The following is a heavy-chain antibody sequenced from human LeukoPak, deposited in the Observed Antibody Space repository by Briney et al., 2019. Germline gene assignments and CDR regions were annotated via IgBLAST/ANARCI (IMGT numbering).Heavy chain of an antibody. D-gene: IGHD3-22*01. Sequence: ASVKVSCKASGGTFSSYAISWVRQAPGQGLEWMGGIIPIFGTANYAQKFQGRVTITTDECTSTAYMELSSLRSEDTAVYYCARGYYDSSGYYYYYYYMDVWGKGTTVTVSS. J-gene: IGHJ6*03. CDR1: GGTFSSYA. V-gene: IGHV1-69*05. CDR3: ARGYYDSSGYYYYYYYMDV. CDR2: IIPIFGTA.